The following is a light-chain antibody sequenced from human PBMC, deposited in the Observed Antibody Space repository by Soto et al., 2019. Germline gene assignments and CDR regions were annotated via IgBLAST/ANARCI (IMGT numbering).Light chain of an antibody. CDR3: CAFAGSYTS. J-gene: IGLJ1*01. CDR1: SSDVGGYNY. CDR2: DVT. V-gene: IGLV2-11*01. Sequence: QSVLTQPRSVSGSPGQSVTIACTGTSSDVGGYNYVSWYQQHPGKAPKLMSYDVTKRPSGVPDRFSGSKSGNTASLTISGLQAEDEADYYCCAFAGSYTSFGTGTKVTVL.